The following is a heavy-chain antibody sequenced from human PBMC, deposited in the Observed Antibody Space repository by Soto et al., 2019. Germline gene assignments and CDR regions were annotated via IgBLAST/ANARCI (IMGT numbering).Heavy chain of an antibody. J-gene: IGHJ6*02. CDR3: AMTREYYYYGMDV. CDR1: GGTFRRYG. CDR2: IIPIFGTA. V-gene: IGHV1-69*12. Sequence: QVQLVQSGAEVKKPGSSVKVSCKASGGTFRRYGMSWVRQAPGQGLEWMGGIIPIFGTANYAQKFQGRVTITADESTSTAYMALSSLRSEDTAVYYCAMTREYYYYGMDVWGQGTTVTVSS.